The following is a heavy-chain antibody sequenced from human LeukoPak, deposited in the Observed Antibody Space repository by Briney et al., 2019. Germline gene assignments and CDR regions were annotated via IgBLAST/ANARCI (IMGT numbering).Heavy chain of an antibody. CDR2: IKHSGST. Sequence: PSETLSLTCARYVWSFSGYYWSWIRQPPGKGLEWMGEIKHSGSTNYNPALKSRVTISVDTSKNLFSLKLSSVTAADTAVYYGARGRITVVRGVMVDYWGQGTLVTVSS. J-gene: IGHJ4*02. CDR1: VWSFSGYY. D-gene: IGHD3-10*01. V-gene: IGHV4-34*01. CDR3: ARGRITVVRGVMVDY.